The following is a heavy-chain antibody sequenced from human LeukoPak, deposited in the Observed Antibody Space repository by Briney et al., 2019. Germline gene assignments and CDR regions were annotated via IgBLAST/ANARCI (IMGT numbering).Heavy chain of an antibody. V-gene: IGHV4-34*01. CDR3: ARVMYSSGWYDWFDP. D-gene: IGHD6-19*01. J-gene: IGHJ5*02. CDR1: GGPFSGYY. CDR2: INHSGST. Sequence: SETLSLTCAVYGGPFSGYYWSWIRQPPGKGLEWIGEINHSGSTNYNPSLKSRVTISVDTSKNQFSLKLSSVTAADTAVYYCARVMYSSGWYDWFDPWGQGTLVTVSS.